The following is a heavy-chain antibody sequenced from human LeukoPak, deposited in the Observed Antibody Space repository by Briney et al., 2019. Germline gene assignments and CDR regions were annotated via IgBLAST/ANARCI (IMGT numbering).Heavy chain of an antibody. J-gene: IGHJ4*02. V-gene: IGHV4-59*01. CDR1: GGSISNYY. D-gene: IGHD6-13*01. Sequence: SETLSLTCIVSGGSISNYYWSWIRQSPGTGLEWIGFIYYSGTTNYNPSLKSRVTISVDTSKNHFSLKLSSVTAADTAVYYCARGVVAAAGRTFDFWGQGTLVTVSS. CDR3: ARGVVAAAGRTFDF. CDR2: IYYSGTT.